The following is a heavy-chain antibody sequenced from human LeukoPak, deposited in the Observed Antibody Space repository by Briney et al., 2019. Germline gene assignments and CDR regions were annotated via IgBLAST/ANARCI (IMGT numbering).Heavy chain of an antibody. Sequence: GASVKVSCKASGGTFSSYAISWVRQAPGQGLEWMGGIIPIFGTANYAQKFHGRVTITADESTSTAYMELSSLRSEDTAVYYCARSRIMITSGAYWYFDLWGRGTLVTVSS. D-gene: IGHD3-16*01. J-gene: IGHJ2*01. CDR3: ARSRIMITSGAYWYFDL. CDR1: GGTFSSYA. CDR2: IIPIFGTA. V-gene: IGHV1-69*13.